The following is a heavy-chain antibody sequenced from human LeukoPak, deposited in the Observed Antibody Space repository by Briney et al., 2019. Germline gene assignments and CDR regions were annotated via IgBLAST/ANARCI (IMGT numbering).Heavy chain of an antibody. CDR3: AKAAKFYYGSQTYYYFDY. CDR2: IYHSGPS. J-gene: IGHJ4*02. CDR1: GGSISSYY. D-gene: IGHD3-10*01. V-gene: IGHV4-59*01. Sequence: SETLSLTCTASGGSISSYYWSWIRQPPGKGLEWIGYIYHSGPSNYNPSLKSRVAMSVDTSKSQFSLSLTSVTTADTAVYYCAKAAKFYYGSQTYYYFDYWGQGILVTVSS.